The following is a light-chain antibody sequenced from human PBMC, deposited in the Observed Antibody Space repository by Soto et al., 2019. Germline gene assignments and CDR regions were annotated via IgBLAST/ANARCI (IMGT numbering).Light chain of an antibody. Sequence: EIVLTQSPGTLSLSPGERATLSCRARQSVISSYLAWYQQKPGQAPRLLIHGASSTATGIADRVSGSGTGKNFTLTTSRSEPGDFAVYYCQQYGGSQVAFDQGTQLEIK. CDR1: QSVISSY. J-gene: IGKJ2*01. V-gene: IGKV3-20*01. CDR2: GAS. CDR3: QQYGGSQVA.